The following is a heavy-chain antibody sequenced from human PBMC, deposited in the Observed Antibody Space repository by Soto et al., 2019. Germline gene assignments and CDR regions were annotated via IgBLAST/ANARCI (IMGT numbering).Heavy chain of an antibody. Sequence: QVQLVESGGGVVQPGRSLRLSCAASGFTFSSYAMHWVRQAPGKGLERVAVISYDGSNKYYADSVKGRFTISRDNSKNTLYLQMNSLRAEDTAVYYCASITGTEDYWGQGTLVTVSS. CDR1: GFTFSSYA. CDR2: ISYDGSNK. D-gene: IGHD1-7*01. V-gene: IGHV3-30-3*01. CDR3: ASITGTEDY. J-gene: IGHJ4*02.